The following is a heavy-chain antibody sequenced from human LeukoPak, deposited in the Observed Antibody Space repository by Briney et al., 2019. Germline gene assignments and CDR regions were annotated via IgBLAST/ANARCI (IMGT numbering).Heavy chain of an antibody. CDR3: ARESQWLAVE. Sequence: PSETLSLTCTVSGGSISSSSYYWGWIRQPPGKGLEWIGSIYYSGSTYYNPSLKSRVTISVDTSKNQFSLKLSSVTAADTAVYYCARESQWLAVEWGQGTLVTVSS. J-gene: IGHJ4*02. CDR1: GGSISSSSYY. D-gene: IGHD6-19*01. V-gene: IGHV4-39*02. CDR2: IYYSGST.